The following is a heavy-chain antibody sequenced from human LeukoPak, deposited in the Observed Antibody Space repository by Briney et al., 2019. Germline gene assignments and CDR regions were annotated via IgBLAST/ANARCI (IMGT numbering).Heavy chain of an antibody. CDR2: IIPIFGTA. CDR3: ARAITRGADAFDI. D-gene: IGHD1-26*01. V-gene: IGHV1-69*01. J-gene: IGHJ3*02. CDR1: GGTFSSYA. Sequence: SVKVSCKASGGTFSSYAISWVRQAPAQGLEWMGGIIPIFGTANYAQKFQGRVTITADESTSTAYMELSSLRSEDTAVYYCARAITRGADAFDIWGQGTMVTVSS.